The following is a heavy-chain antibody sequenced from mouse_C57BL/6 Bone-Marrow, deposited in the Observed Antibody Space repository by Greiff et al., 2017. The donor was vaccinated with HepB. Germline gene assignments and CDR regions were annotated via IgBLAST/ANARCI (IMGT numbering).Heavy chain of an antibody. V-gene: IGHV1-15*01. CDR2: IDPETGGT. Sequence: QVQLQQSGAELVRPGASVTLSCKASGYTFTDYEMHWVKQTPVHGLEWIGAIDPETGGTAYNQKFKGKAILTADKSSSTAYMELRSLTSEDSAVYYCTPAIYYYRGYWGQGTTLTVSS. CDR3: TPAIYYYRGY. CDR1: GYTFTDYE. J-gene: IGHJ2*01. D-gene: IGHD1-1*02.